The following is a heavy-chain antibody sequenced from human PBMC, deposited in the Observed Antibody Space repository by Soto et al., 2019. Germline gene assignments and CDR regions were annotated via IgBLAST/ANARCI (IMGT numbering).Heavy chain of an antibody. V-gene: IGHV1-2*04. J-gene: IGHJ4*02. Sequence: QVQLVQSGAEVKKPGASVKVSCKASGYTFTGYCMHWVRQAPGQGLEWMGWINPNSGGTNYAQKFQGWVTMTRDTSISTAYMELSRLRSDDTAVYYCARASDLLWFGDRSPYYFDYWGQGTLVAVSS. D-gene: IGHD3-10*01. CDR1: GYTFTGYC. CDR3: ARASDLLWFGDRSPYYFDY. CDR2: INPNSGGT.